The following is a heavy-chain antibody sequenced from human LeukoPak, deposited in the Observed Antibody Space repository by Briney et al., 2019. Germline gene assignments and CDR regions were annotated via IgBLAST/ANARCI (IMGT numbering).Heavy chain of an antibody. Sequence: GGSLRLSCAASGFTFSSYSMNGVRQAPGKGLEWVSYISSGGGTMYYANSVKGRFTISRDNTKNSLYLQLNSLRDEDTALYYCARGVAYSSSPCDYWGQGTLVTVSS. CDR2: ISSGGGTM. V-gene: IGHV3-48*02. CDR1: GFTFSSYS. J-gene: IGHJ4*02. CDR3: ARGVAYSSSPCDY. D-gene: IGHD6-13*01.